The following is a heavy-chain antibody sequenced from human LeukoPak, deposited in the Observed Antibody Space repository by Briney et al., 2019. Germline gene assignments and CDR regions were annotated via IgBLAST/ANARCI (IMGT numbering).Heavy chain of an antibody. V-gene: IGHV1-8*01. CDR3: ARVAAAGTSSYAEYFQH. Sequence: GASVKVSCKASGYTFTSYDINWVRQATGQGLEWMGWMNPNSGNTGYAQKFQGRVTMTRNTSISTAYMELSSLRSEDTAVYYCARVAAAGTSSYAEYFQHWGQGTLVTVSS. CDR1: GYTFTSYD. D-gene: IGHD6-13*01. J-gene: IGHJ1*01. CDR2: MNPNSGNT.